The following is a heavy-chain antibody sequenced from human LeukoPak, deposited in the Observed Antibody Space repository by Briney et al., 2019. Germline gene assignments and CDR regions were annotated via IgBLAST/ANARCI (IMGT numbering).Heavy chain of an antibody. CDR3: ARVMVGYYDILTGQQASFDY. J-gene: IGHJ4*02. D-gene: IGHD3-9*01. CDR2: IYYSGST. V-gene: IGHV4-31*03. CDR1: GGSISSGGYY. Sequence: PSETLSLTCTVSGGSISSGGYYWSWIRQHPGKGLECIGYIYYSGSTYYNPSLKSRVTISVDTSKNQFSLKLSSVTAADTAVYYCARVMVGYYDILTGQQASFDYWGQGTLVTVSS.